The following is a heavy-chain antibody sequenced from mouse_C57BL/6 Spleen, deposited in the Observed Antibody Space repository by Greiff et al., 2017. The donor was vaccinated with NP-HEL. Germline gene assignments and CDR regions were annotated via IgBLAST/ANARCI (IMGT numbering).Heavy chain of an antibody. D-gene: IGHD2-3*01. Sequence: VQGVESGAELVRPGASVTLSCKASGYTFTDYEMHWVKQTPVHGLEWIGAIDPETGGTAYNQKFTGKAILTADKSSSTAYMELRSLTSEDSAVYYCTREGYYVFYYWGQGTTLTVSS. CDR3: TREGYYVFYY. V-gene: IGHV1-15*01. CDR1: GYTFTDYE. CDR2: IDPETGGT. J-gene: IGHJ2*01.